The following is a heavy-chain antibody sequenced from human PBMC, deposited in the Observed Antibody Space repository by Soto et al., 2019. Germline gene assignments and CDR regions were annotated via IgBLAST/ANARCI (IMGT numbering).Heavy chain of an antibody. CDR2: VDYSRTA. J-gene: IGHJ4*02. Sequence: SISVTTLFWGWVRQPPGNGLEWIGPVDYSRTAYFSPSLATRVTFHLDTSKNQFSLTLYSVTAADTAVYYCARITGRHLDYWGQGILVTVSS. D-gene: IGHD1-20*01. V-gene: IGHV4-39*01. CDR3: ARITGRHLDY. CDR1: SISVTTLF.